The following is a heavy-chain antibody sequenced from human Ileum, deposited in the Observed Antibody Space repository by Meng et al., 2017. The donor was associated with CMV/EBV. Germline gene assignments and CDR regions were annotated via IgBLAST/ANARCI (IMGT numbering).Heavy chain of an antibody. V-gene: IGHV3-9*02. J-gene: IGHJ4*02. CDR3: IRDTSPGGADY. Sequence: GGSLKLSCVGSGFTSTLYAMHWVRQPPGKGLEWVSGIYGNGVRIGYADSVKGRFTISRDNAKDTLYLQMNSLRSEDTAFYFCIRDTSPGGADYWGQGTLVTVSS. CDR2: IYGNGVRI. CDR1: GFTSTLYA. D-gene: IGHD3-10*01.